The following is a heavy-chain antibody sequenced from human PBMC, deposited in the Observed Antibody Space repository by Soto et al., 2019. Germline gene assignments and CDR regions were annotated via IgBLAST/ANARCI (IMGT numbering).Heavy chain of an antibody. J-gene: IGHJ3*01. CDR3: ARVKVPAAILGAFDL. D-gene: IGHD2-2*02. CDR1: GYTLSTYG. V-gene: IGHV1-18*01. CDR2: INPLKGDT. Sequence: ASVKVTFKASGYTLSTYGITWVRQAPGQGLEWMGWINPLKGDTNSAARFQDRLTMTTDTSTRTAYMELRSLTSDDTAVYYCARVKVPAAILGAFDLWGQGTVVTVSS.